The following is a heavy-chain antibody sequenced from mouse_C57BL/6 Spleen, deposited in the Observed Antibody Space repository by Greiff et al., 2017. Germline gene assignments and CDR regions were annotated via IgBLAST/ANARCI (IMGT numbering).Heavy chain of an antibody. J-gene: IGHJ3*01. V-gene: IGHV5-15*01. CDR3: ARLGDGYYAFAY. CDR1: GFTFSDYG. D-gene: IGHD2-3*01. CDR2: ISNLAYSI. Sequence: EVQRVESGGGLVQPGGSLKLSCAASGFTFSDYGMAWVRQAPRKGPEWVAFISNLAYSIYYADTVTGRFTISRENAKNTLYLEMSSLRSEDTAMYYCARLGDGYYAFAYWGQGTLVTVSA.